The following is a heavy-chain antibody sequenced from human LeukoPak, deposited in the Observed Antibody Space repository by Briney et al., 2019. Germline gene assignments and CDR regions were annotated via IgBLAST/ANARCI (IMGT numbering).Heavy chain of an antibody. V-gene: IGHV1-69*05. CDR3: ANSSTTLNVFGP. CDR2: IIPLLGTT. J-gene: IGHJ5*02. CDR1: GGSPTNYA. D-gene: IGHD2-2*01. Sequence: ASVQVSCKASGGSPTNYAFNWVRQAPGPGLEWMGGIIPLLGTTRYAQKFQGRVTITTDDSTNTAYMEMSTLRSEDTAVYFCANSSTTLNVFGPWGQGTLVTVSS.